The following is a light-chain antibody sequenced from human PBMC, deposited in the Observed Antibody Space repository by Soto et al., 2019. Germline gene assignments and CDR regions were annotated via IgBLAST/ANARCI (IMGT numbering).Light chain of an antibody. J-gene: IGKJ2*01. CDR2: GAS. CDR1: QSVSSY. CDR3: QQYGNSPVT. V-gene: IGKV3-20*01. Sequence: EIVLTQSPGTLSLSPGERATLSCRASQSVSSYLAWYQQKPGQAPRLLIYGASSRATGIPDGFSGSGSGTDFTLTISRLEPEDFAVYYCQQYGNSPVTFGQGTKLEIK.